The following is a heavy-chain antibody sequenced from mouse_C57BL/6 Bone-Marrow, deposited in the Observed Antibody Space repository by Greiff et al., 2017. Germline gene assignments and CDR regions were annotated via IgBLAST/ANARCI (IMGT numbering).Heavy chain of an antibody. CDR1: GFNIKDDY. J-gene: IGHJ2*01. CDR3: TTYDGYD. Sequence: EVMLVESGAELVRPGASVKLSCTASGFNIKDDYMHWVKQRPEQGLEWIGWIDPENGDTEYASKFQGKATITADTSSNTAYLQLSSLTSEDTAVYYCTTYDGYDWGQGTTLTVSS. V-gene: IGHV14-4*01. D-gene: IGHD2-3*01. CDR2: IDPENGDT.